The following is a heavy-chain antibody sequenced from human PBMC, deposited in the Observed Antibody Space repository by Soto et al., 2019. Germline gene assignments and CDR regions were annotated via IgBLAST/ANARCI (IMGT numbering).Heavy chain of an antibody. J-gene: IGHJ4*02. CDR1: GFTFSSYA. CDR2: ISGSGGST. V-gene: IGHV3-23*01. CDR3: AKEGCSGGSCYSYFDY. D-gene: IGHD2-15*01. Sequence: EVQLLESGGGLVQPGGSLRLYCAASGFTFSSYAMSWVRQAPGKGLEWVSAISGSGGSTYYADSVKGRFTISRDNSKNTLYLQMNSLRAEDTAVYYCAKEGCSGGSCYSYFDYWGQGTLVTVSS.